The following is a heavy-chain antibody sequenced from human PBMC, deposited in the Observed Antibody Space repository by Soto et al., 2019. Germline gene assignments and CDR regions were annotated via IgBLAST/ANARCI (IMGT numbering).Heavy chain of an antibody. J-gene: IGHJ3*02. V-gene: IGHV3-11*01. CDR3: ARGMDGWDDALDI. Sequence: QGQLVESGGGLVKPGGSLRLSCAASGFTFTDHYMSRIRQAPGKGLEWVSYISNSGRTTYYADSMKGRFTISRDNAKNSLYLQMNSLRTDDTAVYYCARGMDGWDDALDIWGQGTMVTVSS. CDR1: GFTFTDHY. D-gene: IGHD3-16*01. CDR2: ISNSGRTT.